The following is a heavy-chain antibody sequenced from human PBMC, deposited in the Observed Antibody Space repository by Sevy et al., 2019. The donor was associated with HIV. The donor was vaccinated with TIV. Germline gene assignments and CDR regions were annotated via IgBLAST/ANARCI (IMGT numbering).Heavy chain of an antibody. Sequence: GESLKISCKGSGYSFTSYWIGWVRQMPGKGPEWMGIIYPGDSDTSYSPSRQGQVTISPDKSISTAYLQGSSLKASDTAMYYCARRRLGTAPEFDYWGQGTLVTVSS. J-gene: IGHJ4*02. V-gene: IGHV5-51*01. CDR2: IYPGDSDT. CDR3: ARRRLGTAPEFDY. CDR1: GYSFTSYW. D-gene: IGHD7-27*01.